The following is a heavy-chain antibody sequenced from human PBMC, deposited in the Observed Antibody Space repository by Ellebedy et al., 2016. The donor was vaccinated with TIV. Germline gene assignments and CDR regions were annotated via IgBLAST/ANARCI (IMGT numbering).Heavy chain of an antibody. D-gene: IGHD5-24*01. V-gene: IGHV3-23*01. CDR3: VRDGYNQIPFDC. CDR2: ISGSGGST. J-gene: IGHJ4*02. Sequence: GESLKIPCAVPGVSFSRYDMNWVRQAPGKGLEWVSSISGSGGSTYYADSVKGRFTISRDNSKNTLYLQMDSLRVEDTGIYYCVRDGYNQIPFDCWGQGTLVTVSS. CDR1: GVSFSRYD.